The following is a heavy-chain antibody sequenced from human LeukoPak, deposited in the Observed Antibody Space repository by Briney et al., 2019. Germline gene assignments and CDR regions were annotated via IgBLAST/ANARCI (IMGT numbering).Heavy chain of an antibody. V-gene: IGHV4-59*01. J-gene: IGHJ4*02. CDR3: ATGYSSTWYYFDY. CDR2: IYHSGST. CDR1: GPSLSSYY. D-gene: IGHD6-13*01. Sequence: SETLSLTCTVSGPSLSSYYWRWIRQPPGKGLEWIGSIYHSGSTNYNPSLKSRVTISADTSKDQFSLKLASVTAADTAVYYCATGYSSTWYYFDYWGQGTLVTVSS.